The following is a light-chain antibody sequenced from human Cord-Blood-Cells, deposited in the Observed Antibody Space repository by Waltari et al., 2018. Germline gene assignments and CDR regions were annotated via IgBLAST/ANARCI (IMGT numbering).Light chain of an antibody. V-gene: IGLV1-47*01. CDR2: RNN. Sequence: QSVLTQPPSASGTPGHRVTISCSGTSSNIGSNYVYWYQQLHGTAPKLLIYRNNQRPSGVPDRFSGSKSGTSASLAISGLRSEDEADYYCAAWDDSLSGPVFGGGTKLTVL. CDR1: SSNIGSNY. J-gene: IGLJ3*02. CDR3: AAWDDSLSGPV.